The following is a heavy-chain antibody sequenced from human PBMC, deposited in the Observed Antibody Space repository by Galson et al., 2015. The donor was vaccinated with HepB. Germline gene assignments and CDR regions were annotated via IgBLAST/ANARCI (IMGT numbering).Heavy chain of an antibody. V-gene: IGHV1-24*01. CDR1: GYTLTELS. CDR3: ATDAQIVGATPGYYYYYGMDV. CDR2: FDPEDGET. Sequence: SVKVSCKVSGYTLTELSMHWVRQAPGKGLEWMGGFDPEDGETIYAQKFQGRVTMTEDTSTDTAYMELSSLGSEDTAVYYCATDAQIVGATPGYYYYYGMDVWGQGTTVTVSS. J-gene: IGHJ6*02. D-gene: IGHD1-26*01.